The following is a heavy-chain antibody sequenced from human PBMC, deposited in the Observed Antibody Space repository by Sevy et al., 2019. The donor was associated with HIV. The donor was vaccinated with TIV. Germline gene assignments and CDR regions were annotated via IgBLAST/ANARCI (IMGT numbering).Heavy chain of an antibody. CDR3: ARVPSIAAAGFDY. Sequence: ASVKVSCKASGYTFTGYYMHWVRQAPGQGLEWMGRINPNSGGTNYAQKFQGRVTMTRDTSISTAYMEPSRLRSDDTAVYYCARVPSIAAAGFDYWGQGTLVTVSS. CDR2: INPNSGGT. J-gene: IGHJ4*02. V-gene: IGHV1-2*06. D-gene: IGHD6-13*01. CDR1: GYTFTGYY.